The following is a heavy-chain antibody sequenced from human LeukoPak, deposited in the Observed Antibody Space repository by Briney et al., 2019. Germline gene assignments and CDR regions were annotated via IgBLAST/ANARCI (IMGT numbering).Heavy chain of an antibody. J-gene: IGHJ6*02. D-gene: IGHD2-15*01. CDR3: AKGGSSNSYYGMDV. CDR1: GFTFSSYA. Sequence: GFLRLSCAASGFTFSSYAMSWVRQAPGKGLEWVSAISGSGGSTYYADSVKGRFTISRDNSKNTLYLQMNSLRAEDTAVYYCAKGGSSNSYYGMDVWGQGTTVTVSS. CDR2: ISGSGGST. V-gene: IGHV3-23*01.